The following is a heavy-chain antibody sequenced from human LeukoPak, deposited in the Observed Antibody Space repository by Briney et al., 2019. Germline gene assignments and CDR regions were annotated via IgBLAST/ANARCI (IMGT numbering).Heavy chain of an antibody. CDR1: SFNFKTYN. CDR3: ARGKTGDS. Sequence: GGSLRLSCSASSFNFKTYNINWVRQTPGKGLEWVSSISYTGTYIYYSDSVKGRFTISRDNSKNTLYLQMDSLRAEDTAVYYCARGKTGDSWGQGTLVTASS. CDR2: ISYTGTYI. V-gene: IGHV3-21*04. J-gene: IGHJ4*02. D-gene: IGHD7-27*01.